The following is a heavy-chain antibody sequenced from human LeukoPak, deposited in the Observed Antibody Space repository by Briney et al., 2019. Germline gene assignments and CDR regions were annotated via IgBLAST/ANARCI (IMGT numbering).Heavy chain of an antibody. J-gene: IGHJ5*02. CDR2: INPSGGST. Sequence: GASVKVSCKASGYTFTSYYMHWVRQAPGQGLEWMGIINPSGGSTSYAQKFQGRVTMTGDTSTSTVYMELSSLRSEDTAVYYCARSRPYCSSTSCSPRLNWFDPWGQGTLVTVSS. D-gene: IGHD2-2*01. CDR1: GYTFTSYY. CDR3: ARSRPYCSSTSCSPRLNWFDP. V-gene: IGHV1-46*01.